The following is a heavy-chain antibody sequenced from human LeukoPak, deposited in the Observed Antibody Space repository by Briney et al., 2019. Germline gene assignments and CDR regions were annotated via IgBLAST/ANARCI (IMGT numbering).Heavy chain of an antibody. Sequence: PGGSLRLSCAASGFTFDDYGMSWVRQAPGKGLEWVSGINWNGGSTGYADSVKGRFTISRDNAKNSLYLQMNGLRAEDTAIYYCAKGQELDDGVFDSWGQGTLVTVSS. CDR1: GFTFDDYG. CDR2: INWNGGST. CDR3: AKGQELDDGVFDS. D-gene: IGHD1-1*01. J-gene: IGHJ4*02. V-gene: IGHV3-20*04.